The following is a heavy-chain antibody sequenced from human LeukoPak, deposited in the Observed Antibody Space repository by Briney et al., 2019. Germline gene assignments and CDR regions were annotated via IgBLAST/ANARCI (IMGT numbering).Heavy chain of an antibody. J-gene: IGHJ4*02. Sequence: GRFLRLSCAASGFTFSSYGIHWVRQAPGKGLEWVAVISYDGSNKYYADSVKGRFTISRDNSKNTLHLQMSSLRAEDTAVYYCAKDSGGYTYIFDHWGQGTLVTVSS. D-gene: IGHD5-18*01. CDR2: ISYDGSNK. V-gene: IGHV3-30*18. CDR1: GFTFSSYG. CDR3: AKDSGGYTYIFDH.